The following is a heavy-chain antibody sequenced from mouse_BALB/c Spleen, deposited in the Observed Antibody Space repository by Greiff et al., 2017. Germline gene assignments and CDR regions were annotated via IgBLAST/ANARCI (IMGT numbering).Heavy chain of an antibody. CDR1: GFTFSSYY. CDR3: ARRKGYYFDY. Sequence: EVKLVESGGGLVKLGGSLKLSCAASGFTFSSYYMSWVRQTPEKRLELVAAINSNGGSTYYPDTVKGRFTISRDNAKNTLYLQMSSLKSEDTALYYCARRKGYYFDYWGQGTTLTVSS. CDR2: INSNGGST. J-gene: IGHJ2*01. V-gene: IGHV5-6-2*01.